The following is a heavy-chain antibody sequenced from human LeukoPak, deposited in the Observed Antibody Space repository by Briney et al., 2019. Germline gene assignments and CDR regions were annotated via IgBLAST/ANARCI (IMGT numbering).Heavy chain of an antibody. CDR3: ARDDYGDLSGAFDI. Sequence: SETLSLTCAVYGGSFSGYYWSWIRQPPGEGLEWIGEINHSGSTNYNPSLKSRVTISVDTSKNQFSLKLSSVTAADTAVYYCARDDYGDLSGAFDIWGQGTMVTVSS. V-gene: IGHV4-34*01. CDR2: INHSGST. D-gene: IGHD4-17*01. J-gene: IGHJ3*02. CDR1: GGSFSGYY.